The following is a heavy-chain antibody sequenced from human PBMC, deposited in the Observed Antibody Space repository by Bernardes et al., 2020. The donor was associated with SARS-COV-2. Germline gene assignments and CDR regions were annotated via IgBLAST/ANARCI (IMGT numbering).Heavy chain of an antibody. CDR2: ISGYNGNT. Sequence: ASVKVSCKASDYTFTNYGITWVRQAPGQGLEWVGWISGYNGNTNYAQKFRGRVTMTTDTSASTAYMELRSLGSDDTAVYYCARTDYDFWNGYSPSGYFDLWGRGTLVTVSS. CDR1: DYTFTNYG. D-gene: IGHD3-3*01. V-gene: IGHV1-18*04. J-gene: IGHJ2*01. CDR3: ARTDYDFWNGYSPSGYFDL.